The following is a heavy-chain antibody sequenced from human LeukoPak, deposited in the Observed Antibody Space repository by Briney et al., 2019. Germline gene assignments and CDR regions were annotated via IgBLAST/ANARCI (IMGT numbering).Heavy chain of an antibody. Sequence: GGSLRLSCTASGFTYSSYAMSWVRQGPGKGLEWVSGISGSGGSTYYADAVKGRFTISRDNSKNTVYLQLNSLRVEDTALYYCARDASSGNDFDYWGQGTLVTVSS. V-gene: IGHV3-23*01. CDR3: ARDASSGNDFDY. J-gene: IGHJ4*02. D-gene: IGHD1-26*01. CDR1: GFTYSSYA. CDR2: ISGSGGST.